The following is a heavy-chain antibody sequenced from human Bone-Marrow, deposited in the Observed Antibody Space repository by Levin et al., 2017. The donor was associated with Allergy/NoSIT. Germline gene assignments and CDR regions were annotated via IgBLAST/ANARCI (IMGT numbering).Heavy chain of an antibody. Sequence: RPGGSLRLSCAASGFTFSGSTMHWVRQASGGGLEWVGRIRNKANNYATAYAASVKGRFTVSRDDSKNTAYLEMNSLKTEDTAVYFCTRGYGAGWLVSYYFDYWGQGALVTVSS. J-gene: IGHJ4*02. CDR2: IRNKANNYAT. D-gene: IGHD6-19*01. V-gene: IGHV3-73*01. CDR3: TRGYGAGWLVSYYFDY. CDR1: GFTFSGST.